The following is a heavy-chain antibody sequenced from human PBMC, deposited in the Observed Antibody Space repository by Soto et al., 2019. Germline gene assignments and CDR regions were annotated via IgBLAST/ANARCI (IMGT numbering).Heavy chain of an antibody. V-gene: IGHV3-43*01. CDR1: GFTFDDYT. CDR3: AKPSPEHAFDI. CDR2: ISWDGGST. J-gene: IGHJ3*02. Sequence: EVQLVESGGVVVQPGGSLRLSCAASGFTFDDYTMHWVRQALGKGLEWVSLISWDGGSTYYADSVKGRFTISRDNSKNSLYLQMNSLRTEDTALYYCAKPSPEHAFDIWGQGTMVTVSS.